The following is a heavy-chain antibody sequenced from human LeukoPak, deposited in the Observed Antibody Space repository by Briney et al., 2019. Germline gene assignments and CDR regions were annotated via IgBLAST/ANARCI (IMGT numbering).Heavy chain of an antibody. Sequence: ASVKVSCKASGYTFTSYAMHWVRQAPGQRLEWMGWINAGNGNTKYSQKFQGRVTITRDTSASTAYMELSSLRSEDTAVYYCARSKYSSGWCDHSIWVYWGQGTLVTVSS. V-gene: IGHV1-3*01. D-gene: IGHD6-19*01. CDR2: INAGNGNT. J-gene: IGHJ4*02. CDR3: ARSKYSSGWCDHSIWVY. CDR1: GYTFTSYA.